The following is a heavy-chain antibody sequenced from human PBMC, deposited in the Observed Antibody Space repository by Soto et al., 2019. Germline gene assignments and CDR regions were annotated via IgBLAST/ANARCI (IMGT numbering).Heavy chain of an antibody. D-gene: IGHD3-22*01. CDR2: IYSGGST. CDR3: AGNYDSSGYYGY. Sequence: PGWSLRLSCAASGFTVSSNYMSLVRQAPGKGLEWVSVIYSGGSTYYADSVKGRFTISRDNSKNTLYLQMNSLRAEDTAVYYCAGNYDSSGYYGYWGEGTLVTVSS. V-gene: IGHV3-53*01. J-gene: IGHJ4*02. CDR1: GFTVSSNY.